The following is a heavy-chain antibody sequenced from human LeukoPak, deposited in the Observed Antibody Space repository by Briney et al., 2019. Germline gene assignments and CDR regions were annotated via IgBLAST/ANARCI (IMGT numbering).Heavy chain of an antibody. CDR1: GGSVINTNW. J-gene: IGHJ4*02. V-gene: IGHV4-4*02. D-gene: IGHD3-3*01. CDR2: VHLDGRT. CDR3: AREGGFYRPLDY. Sequence: PSGTLSLTCGVSGGSVINTNWWTWVRQPPGKGLEWIGKVHLDGRTNYNPSLESRLTMSVDVSENQVSLKLPSVTAADTAVYYCAREGGFYRPLDYSGQGTLVTVPS.